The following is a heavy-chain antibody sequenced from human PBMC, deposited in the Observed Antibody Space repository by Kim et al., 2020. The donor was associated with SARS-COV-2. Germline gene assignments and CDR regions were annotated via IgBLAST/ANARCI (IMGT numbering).Heavy chain of an antibody. CDR1: GGSFSDYK. J-gene: IGHJ6*02. D-gene: IGHD2-8*02. Sequence: SETLSLTCAVYGGSFSDYKWSWIRQPPNKGPEWIGEINHSGTTNLSPSLQSRVTISVDTSKSQFSLRLKSMTATDTAVYYCARGRAGGVPAPVLGLGPYFDYYAMDVWGRGTPVAVSS. CDR3: ARGRAGGVPAPVLGLGPYFDYYAMDV. V-gene: IGHV4-34*01. CDR2: INHSGTT.